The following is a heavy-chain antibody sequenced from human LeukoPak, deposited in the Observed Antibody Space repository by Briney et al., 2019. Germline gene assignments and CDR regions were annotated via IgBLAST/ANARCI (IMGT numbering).Heavy chain of an antibody. CDR2: VNAGNGNT. J-gene: IGHJ6*03. D-gene: IGHD3-3*01. CDR3: ARGDVLRFLEWSPVHPDYYYYYYMDV. V-gene: IGHV1-3*03. CDR1: GYTFTSFA. Sequence: ASVKDSCKASGYTFTSFAIHWVREAPGQGLEWMGWVNAGNGNTEYSQEFQGRFTISRDTSASTSYLDLSSLRSEDTAVYYCARGDVLRFLEWSPVHPDYYYYYYMDVWGKGTTVTVSS.